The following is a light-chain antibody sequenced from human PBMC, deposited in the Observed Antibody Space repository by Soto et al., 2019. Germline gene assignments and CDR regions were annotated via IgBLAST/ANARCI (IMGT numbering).Light chain of an antibody. V-gene: IGKV3-20*01. CDR1: QSVSSSY. Sequence: EIVLTQSPGTLSLSPGERATLSCRASQSVSSSYLAWYQQKPGQAPRLLIYGASSRATGVPDRFSGSGSGTDFNLTISRLEPEDFAVYYCQQYGSSPPRYTFGQVTKLEIK. J-gene: IGKJ2*01. CDR3: QQYGSSPPRYT. CDR2: GAS.